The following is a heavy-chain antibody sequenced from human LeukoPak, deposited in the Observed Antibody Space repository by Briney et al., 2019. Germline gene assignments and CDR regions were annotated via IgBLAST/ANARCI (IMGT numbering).Heavy chain of an antibody. D-gene: IGHD3-22*01. Sequence: SVKVSCKASGGTFSSYAISWVRQAPGQGLEWMGRIIPILGIANYARKFQGRVTITADKSTSTAYMELSSLRSEDTAVYYCARFGRAHYYDSSGYPHDYWGQGTLVTVSS. J-gene: IGHJ4*02. CDR3: ARFGRAHYYDSSGYPHDY. V-gene: IGHV1-69*04. CDR2: IIPILGIA. CDR1: GGTFSSYA.